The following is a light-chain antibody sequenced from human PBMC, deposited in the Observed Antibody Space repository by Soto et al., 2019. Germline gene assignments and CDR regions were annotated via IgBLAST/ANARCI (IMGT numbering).Light chain of an antibody. V-gene: IGLV2-14*01. Sequence: QSALTQPASVSGSPGQSITISCTGTSSDVGGHNSVAWYQHNPGKAPKLMIYEVSNRPSGVSHRFSGSKSGNTASLTISGLQAEDEADYYCSSYTISSTLLFGGGTKLTVL. CDR1: SSDVGGHNS. CDR3: SSYTISSTLL. CDR2: EVS. J-gene: IGLJ2*01.